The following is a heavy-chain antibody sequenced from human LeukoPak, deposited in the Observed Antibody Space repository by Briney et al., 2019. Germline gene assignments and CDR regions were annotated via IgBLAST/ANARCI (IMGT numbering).Heavy chain of an antibody. CDR1: RGSIISSNW. J-gene: IGHJ3*02. CDR3: ADSAVAGLGAFDI. V-gene: IGHV4-4*02. Sequence: SGTPSLTRAVSRGSIISSNWWSWVRQPPGKGLEWIGEIDHSGSTNYNPSLKSRVTISVDKSKNQFSLKLSSVTAADTAVYYCADSAVAGLGAFDIWGQGTMVTVSS. CDR2: IDHSGST. D-gene: IGHD6-19*01.